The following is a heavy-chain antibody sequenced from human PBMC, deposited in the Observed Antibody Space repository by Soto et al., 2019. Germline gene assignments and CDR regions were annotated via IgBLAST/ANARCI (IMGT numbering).Heavy chain of an antibody. J-gene: IGHJ4*02. V-gene: IGHV3-23*01. CDR1: GFTFSSYA. D-gene: IGHD3-10*01. CDR3: AKLVTMVRGPTNY. CDR2: ISGSGGST. Sequence: EVQLLESGGGLVQPGGSLRLSCAASGFTFSSYAMSWVRQAPGKGLELVSAISGSGGSTYYADSVKGRFTISRDNSKNTLYLQMNSLRAEDTAVYYCAKLVTMVRGPTNYWGQGTLVTVSS.